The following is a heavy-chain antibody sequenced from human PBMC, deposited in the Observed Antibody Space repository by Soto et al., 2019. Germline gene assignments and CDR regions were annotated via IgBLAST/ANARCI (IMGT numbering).Heavy chain of an antibody. CDR2: IIPILGIA. Sequence: QVQLVQSGAEVKKPGSSVKVSCKASGGTFSSYTISWVRQAPGQGLEWMGRIIPILGIANYAQKFQGRVTITGDKSTSTAYMGLSSLRSEDTAVYYCARLGGVTGYAFGYYGMDVWGHGTTVTDSS. J-gene: IGHJ6*02. CDR3: ARLGGVTGYAFGYYGMDV. CDR1: GGTFSSYT. V-gene: IGHV1-69*02. D-gene: IGHD3-9*01.